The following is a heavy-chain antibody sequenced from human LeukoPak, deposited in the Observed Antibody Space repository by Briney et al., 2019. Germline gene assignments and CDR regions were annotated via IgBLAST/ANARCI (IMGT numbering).Heavy chain of an antibody. CDR3: ARWWSYCGGDCYFVPDY. CDR2: ISAYNGNT. Sequence: GASVKVSCKASGYTFTSYGISWVRQAPGQGLEWMGWISAYNGNTNYAQKLQGRVTMTTDTSTSTAYMELRSLRSDDTAVYYCARWWSYCGGDCYFVPDYWGQGTLVTVPS. V-gene: IGHV1-18*04. CDR1: GYTFTSYG. J-gene: IGHJ4*02. D-gene: IGHD2-21*02.